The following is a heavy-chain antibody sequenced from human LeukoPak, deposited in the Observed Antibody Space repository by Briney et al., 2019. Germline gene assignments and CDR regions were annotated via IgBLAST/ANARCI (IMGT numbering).Heavy chain of an antibody. CDR1: GYTFTGYY. D-gene: IGHD2-2*01. Sequence: ASVKVSCKASGYTFTGYYMHWVRQAPGHGLEWMGRINPHSGGTNYAQKFQGRVTMTRDTSISTAYMELSRLRSDDTAVYYCARDHSYCSSTSCYHWFDPWGQGTLVTVSS. V-gene: IGHV1-2*06. CDR2: INPHSGGT. J-gene: IGHJ5*02. CDR3: ARDHSYCSSTSCYHWFDP.